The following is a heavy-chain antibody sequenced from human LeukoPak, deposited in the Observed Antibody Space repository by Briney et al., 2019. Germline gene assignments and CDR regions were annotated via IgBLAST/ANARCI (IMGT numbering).Heavy chain of an antibody. CDR2: ISSSSSYI. CDR3: AREAYCGGDCELSKQNYYYYGMDV. J-gene: IGHJ6*02. Sequence: GGSLRLSCAASGFTFSSYSMNWVRQAPGKGLEWVSSISSSSSYIYYADSVKGRFTISRDNAKNSLYLQMNSLRAEDTAVYYCAREAYCGGDCELSKQNYYYYGMDVWGQGTTVTVSS. D-gene: IGHD2-21*02. V-gene: IGHV3-21*01. CDR1: GFTFSSYS.